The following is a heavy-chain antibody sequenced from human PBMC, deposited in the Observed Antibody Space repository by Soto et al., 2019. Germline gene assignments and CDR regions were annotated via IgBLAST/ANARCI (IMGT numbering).Heavy chain of an antibody. J-gene: IGHJ6*02. CDR3: ARDRGGYDRLYYYHGMDV. V-gene: IGHV3-11*06. Sequence: GGSLRLSCAASGFTFSDYYMSWIRQAPGKGLEYISYISSSSGSTNYADSVKGRFTISRDNAKNSLYLQMSSLRAEDTAVYYCARDRGGYDRLYYYHGMDVWGQGTTVTV. CDR1: GFTFSDYY. CDR2: ISSSSGST. D-gene: IGHD5-12*01.